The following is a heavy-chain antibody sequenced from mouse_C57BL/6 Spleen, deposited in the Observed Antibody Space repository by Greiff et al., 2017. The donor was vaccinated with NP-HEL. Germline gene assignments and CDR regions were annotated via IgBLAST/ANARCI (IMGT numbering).Heavy chain of an antibody. Sequence: EVMLVESGGGLVQPKGSLKLSCAASGFSFNTYAMNWVRQAPGKGLEWVARIRSKSNNYATYYADSVKDRFTISRDDSESMLYLQMNNLKTEDTAMYYCVRHYDGSRGYFDVWSTGTTVTVSS. CDR1: GFSFNTYA. D-gene: IGHD1-1*01. CDR2: IRSKSNNYAT. V-gene: IGHV10-1*01. CDR3: VRHYDGSRGYFDV. J-gene: IGHJ1*03.